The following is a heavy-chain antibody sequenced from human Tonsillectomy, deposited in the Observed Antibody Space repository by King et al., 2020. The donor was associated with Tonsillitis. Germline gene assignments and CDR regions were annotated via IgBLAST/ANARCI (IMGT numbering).Heavy chain of an antibody. CDR3: AKDRDSGIRAYYMDV. D-gene: IGHD3-10*01. CDR1: GFDLDDYA. J-gene: IGHJ6*03. V-gene: IGHV3-9*01. Sequence: VQLVESGGGLVQPGRSLRLSCAATGFDLDDYAMHWVRQVPGKGLEWISGISWNSGTRACTDSVKVRFTMSRDNAKNSLYLKMNSLRPEDTALYYCAKDRDSGIRAYYMDVWGKGTTVTVSS. CDR2: ISWNSGTR.